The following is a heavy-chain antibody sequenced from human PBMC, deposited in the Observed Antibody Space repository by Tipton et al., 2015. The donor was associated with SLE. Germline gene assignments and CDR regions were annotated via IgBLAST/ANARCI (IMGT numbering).Heavy chain of an antibody. CDR1: GFTFSSYS. J-gene: IGHJ4*02. V-gene: IGHV3-66*04. Sequence: SLRLSCAASGFTFSSYSMNWVRQAPGKGLEWGSVIYSGGRTYYADSVKGRFTISRDNSKNTLYLQMNSLRAEGTAVYYCARQPGYSSGWDAYFDYWGQGTLVTVSS. CDR3: ARQPGYSSGWDAYFDY. D-gene: IGHD6-19*01. CDR2: IYSGGRT.